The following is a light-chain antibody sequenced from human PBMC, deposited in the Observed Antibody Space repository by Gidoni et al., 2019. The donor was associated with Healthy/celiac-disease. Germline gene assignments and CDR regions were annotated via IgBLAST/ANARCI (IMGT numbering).Light chain of an antibody. Sequence: EIVLTQSPGTLSLSPGERATLSCRASQSVSSSYLAWYQQKHGQAPRLLIYGASSRATGIPDRFSGSGSGTDFTLTISRLEPEDFAVYYCQRYGSSQITFGQGTRLEIK. CDR3: QRYGSSQIT. V-gene: IGKV3-20*01. CDR1: QSVSSSY. J-gene: IGKJ5*01. CDR2: GAS.